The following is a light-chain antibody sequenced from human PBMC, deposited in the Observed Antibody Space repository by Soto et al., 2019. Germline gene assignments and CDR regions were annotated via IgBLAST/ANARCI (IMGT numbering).Light chain of an antibody. V-gene: IGLV2-8*01. Sequence: QSALTQPPSASGSPGQSVTISCTGTGSDVGGHNYVSWYQQHPGKAPKLLIYEVSKRPSGVPDRFSGSKSGNTASLTVSGLQAEDEADYYCISYPATNSFVFGTGTKLTVL. CDR2: EVS. CDR3: ISYPATNSFV. J-gene: IGLJ1*01. CDR1: GSDVGGHNY.